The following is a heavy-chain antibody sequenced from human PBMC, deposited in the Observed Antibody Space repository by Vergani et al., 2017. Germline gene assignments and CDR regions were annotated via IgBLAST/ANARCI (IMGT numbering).Heavy chain of an antibody. V-gene: IGHV3-21*01. D-gene: IGHD6-6*01. CDR1: GFSLSSYS. J-gene: IGHJ4*02. CDR2: ISSSGTNI. CDR3: ARMDTKQLVDSYHPEFDY. Sequence: EVQLLESGGGLAQPGGSLRLSCAASGFSLSSYSMNWVRQAPGKGLECVSSISSSGTNIFYADSVKGRFTISKDDDKSSLYLQMNSLRLEDTAQYYCARMDTKQLVDSYHPEFDYWGQGTLVTVSS.